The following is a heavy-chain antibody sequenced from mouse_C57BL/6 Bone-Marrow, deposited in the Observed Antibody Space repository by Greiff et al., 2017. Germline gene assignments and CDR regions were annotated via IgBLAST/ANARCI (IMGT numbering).Heavy chain of an antibody. CDR3: ARWGYYVHAWFAY. V-gene: IGHV1-72*01. Sequence: VQLQQPGAELVKPGASVKLSCKASGYTFTSYWMHWVKQRPGRGLEWIGRIDPNSGGTKYNEKFKSKATLTVDKPSSTAYMQLSSLTSEYSAVDYCARWGYYVHAWFAYWGQGTLVTVSA. CDR1: GYTFTSYW. D-gene: IGHD2-3*01. CDR2: IDPNSGGT. J-gene: IGHJ3*01.